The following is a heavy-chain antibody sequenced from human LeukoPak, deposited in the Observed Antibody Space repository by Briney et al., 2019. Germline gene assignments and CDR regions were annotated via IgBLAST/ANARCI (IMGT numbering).Heavy chain of an antibody. CDR2: ISSSSSYI. V-gene: IGHV3-21*01. Sequence: PGGSLRLSCAASGFTFSSYSMNWVRQAPGKGLEWVSSISSSSSYIYYADSVKGRFTISRDNAKNSLYLQMNSLRAEDTAVYYCARDGGYGGNFDYWGQGTLVTVSS. D-gene: IGHD4-23*01. J-gene: IGHJ4*02. CDR3: ARDGGYGGNFDY. CDR1: GFTFSSYS.